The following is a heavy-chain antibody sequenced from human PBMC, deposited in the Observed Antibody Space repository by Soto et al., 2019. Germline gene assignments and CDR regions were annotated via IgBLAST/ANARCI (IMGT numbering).Heavy chain of an antibody. CDR3: ARAPNRNMILDS. J-gene: IGHJ4*02. CDR2: IFHSGRT. V-gene: IGHV4-4*02. CDR1: GGSVSNSDW. Sequence: QVQLQESGPGLVEPSGTLSLTCAVSGGSVSNSDWVTWVRQSPGKGLEWIGEIFHSGRTNYNPSLKSRVALSVDMSKTQFSLRMTSVTAADTAMYYCARAPNRNMILDSWGQGTLVTVSS. D-gene: IGHD3-16*01.